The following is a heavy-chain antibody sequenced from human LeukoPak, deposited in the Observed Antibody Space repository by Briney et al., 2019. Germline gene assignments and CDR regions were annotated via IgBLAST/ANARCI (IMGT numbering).Heavy chain of an antibody. Sequence: NPGGSLRLSCAASGFTFSSYSMNWVRQAPGKGLEWVSSISSSSSYIYYADSVKGRFTISRDNAKNSLYLQMNSLRAEDTAVYYSARGAPRKSGFRPFDYWGQGTLVTVSS. CDR3: ARGAPRKSGFRPFDY. J-gene: IGHJ4*02. D-gene: IGHD3-3*01. CDR2: ISSSSSYI. CDR1: GFTFSSYS. V-gene: IGHV3-21*01.